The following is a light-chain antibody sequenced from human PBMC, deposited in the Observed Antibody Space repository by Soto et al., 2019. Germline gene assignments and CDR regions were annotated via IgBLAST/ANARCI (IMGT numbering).Light chain of an antibody. Sequence: ALTQPASVSGSPGQSITISCTGTSSDAGSYNLVSWYQQHPGKAPKLMIYEVSKRPSGVSNRFSGSKSGNTASLTISGLQAEDEADYYCCSYAGSSTYVFGTGTKVTVL. J-gene: IGLJ1*01. V-gene: IGLV2-23*02. CDR3: CSYAGSSTYV. CDR2: EVS. CDR1: SSDAGSYNL.